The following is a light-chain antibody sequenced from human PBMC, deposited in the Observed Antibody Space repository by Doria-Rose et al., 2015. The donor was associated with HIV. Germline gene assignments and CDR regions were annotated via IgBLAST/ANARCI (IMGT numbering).Light chain of an antibody. CDR3: HQYASSRT. J-gene: IGKJ1*01. V-gene: IGKV3-20*01. CDR2: GAS. Sequence: TQSPGTLSLSPGERATLSCRASQSVSAIYLAWYQQRPGQSPRLLIYGASSRATDIPDRFSGSGSGTDFTLTISRLEPEDFAVYYCHQYASSRTFGQGTKVEIK. CDR1: QSVSAIY.